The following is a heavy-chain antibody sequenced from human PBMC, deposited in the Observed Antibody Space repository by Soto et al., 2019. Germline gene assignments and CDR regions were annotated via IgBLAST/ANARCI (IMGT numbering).Heavy chain of an antibody. CDR3: ARGRVTVTTLVY. Sequence: SETLSLTCAVYGGSFSGYYWSWIRQPPGKGLEWIGEINHSGSTNYNPSLKSRVTISVDTSKNQFSLKLSSVTAADTAVYYCARGRVTVTTLVYWGQGTLVTAPQ. CDR2: INHSGST. D-gene: IGHD4-17*01. J-gene: IGHJ4*02. V-gene: IGHV4-34*01. CDR1: GGSFSGYY.